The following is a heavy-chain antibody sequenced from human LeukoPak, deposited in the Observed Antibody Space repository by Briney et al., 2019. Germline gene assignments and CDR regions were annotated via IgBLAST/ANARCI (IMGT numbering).Heavy chain of an antibody. CDR2: IGTAGDT. D-gene: IGHD4-17*01. CDR1: GFTLSNYD. J-gene: IGHJ6*02. CDR3: ARGPTTVTASYYYYGMDV. V-gene: IGHV3-13*01. Sequence: GPLRLSCAASGFTLSNYDMHWVRQATGKGLKWVSAIGTAGDTYYPGSVKGRFTISRENAKNSLYLQMNSLRAGDTAVYYCARGPTTVTASYYYYGMDVWGQGTTVTVSS.